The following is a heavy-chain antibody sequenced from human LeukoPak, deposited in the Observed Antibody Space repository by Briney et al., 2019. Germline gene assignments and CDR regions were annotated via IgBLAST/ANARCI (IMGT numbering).Heavy chain of an antibody. D-gene: IGHD5-18*01. CDR2: ISSSGSTI. CDR1: GLTVSSY. V-gene: IGHV3-48*04. CDR3: ARVATAMVHFDY. Sequence: GGSPRLSCAASGLTVSSYMNWVRQAPGKGLEWVSYISSSGSTIYYADSVKGRFTISRDNAKNSLYLQMNSLRAEDTAVYYCARVATAMVHFDYWGQGTLVTVSS. J-gene: IGHJ4*02.